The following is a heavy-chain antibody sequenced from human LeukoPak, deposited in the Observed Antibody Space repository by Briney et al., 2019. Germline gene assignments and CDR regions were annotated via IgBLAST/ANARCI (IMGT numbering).Heavy chain of an antibody. CDR3: ARDKESRKGFDP. D-gene: IGHD1-14*01. CDR1: GFTFSSYW. Sequence: GGSLRLFCAASGFTFSSYWMSWVRQAPGKGLEWVANIKQDGSEEYYVDSVKGRFTISRDNARNSLYLQMNSLRVEDTAVYYCARDKESRKGFDPWGQGTLVTVSS. J-gene: IGHJ5*02. V-gene: IGHV3-7*01. CDR2: IKQDGSEE.